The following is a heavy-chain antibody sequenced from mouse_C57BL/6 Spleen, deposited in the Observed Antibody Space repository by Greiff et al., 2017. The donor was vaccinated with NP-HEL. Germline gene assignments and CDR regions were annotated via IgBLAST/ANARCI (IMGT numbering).Heavy chain of an antibody. D-gene: IGHD2-5*01. Sequence: LKESGASVKISCKASGYAFSSYWMNWVKQRPGKGLEWIGQIYPGDGDTNYNGKFKGKATLTADKSSSTAYMQLSSLTSEDSAVYFCAREDYSKYFDYWGQGTTLTVSS. CDR2: IYPGDGDT. J-gene: IGHJ2*01. V-gene: IGHV1-80*01. CDR3: AREDYSKYFDY. CDR1: GYAFSSYW.